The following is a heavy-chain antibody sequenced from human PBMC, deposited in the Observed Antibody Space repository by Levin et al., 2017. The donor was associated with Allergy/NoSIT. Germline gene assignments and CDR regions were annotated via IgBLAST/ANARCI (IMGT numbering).Heavy chain of an antibody. V-gene: IGHV1-8*01. Sequence: GESLKISCKASGYTFTSYDINWVRQATGQGLEWMGWMNPNSGNTGYAQKFQGRVTMTRNTSISTAYMELSSLRSEDTAVYYCARSGAITGTMSYYYDYGMDVWGQGTTVTVSS. CDR2: MNPNSGNT. J-gene: IGHJ6*02. D-gene: IGHD1/OR15-1a*01. CDR3: ARSGAITGTMSYYYDYGMDV. CDR1: GYTFTSYD.